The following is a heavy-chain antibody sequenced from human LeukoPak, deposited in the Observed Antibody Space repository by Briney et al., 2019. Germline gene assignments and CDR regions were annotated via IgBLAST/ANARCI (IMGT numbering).Heavy chain of an antibody. CDR3: ARVQRGVRSPTDY. D-gene: IGHD4-17*01. CDR1: GFTFSSYA. J-gene: IGHJ4*02. CDR2: ISGSGGTT. V-gene: IGHV3-23*01. Sequence: TGGSLRLSCAASGFTFSSYAMSCVRQAPGRGLEWVSTISGSGGTTYYADSVKGRFTISRDNSKSTLYLQMNNLRAEDTAVYYCARVQRGVRSPTDYWGQGTLVTVSS.